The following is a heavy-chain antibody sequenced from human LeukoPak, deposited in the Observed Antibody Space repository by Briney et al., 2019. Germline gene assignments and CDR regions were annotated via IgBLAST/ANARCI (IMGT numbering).Heavy chain of an antibody. Sequence: PSETLFLTCTVSGGSISSYYWSWIRQPPGKGLEWIGYIYYSGSTNYNPSLKSRVTISVDTSKNQFSLKLSSVTAADTAVYYCARDLTLDYWGQGTLVTVSS. J-gene: IGHJ4*02. CDR1: GGSISSYY. CDR2: IYYSGST. V-gene: IGHV4-59*08. CDR3: ARDLTLDY.